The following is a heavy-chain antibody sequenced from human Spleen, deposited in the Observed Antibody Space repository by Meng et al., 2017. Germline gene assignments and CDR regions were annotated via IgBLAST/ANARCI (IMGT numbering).Heavy chain of an antibody. Sequence: QGEFLAWGAGLLKPSETLSLTCAVYGGSFSGYYWSWIRQPPGKGLEWIGEINHSGSTNYNPSLKSRVTISVDTSKNQFSLKLSSVTAADTAVYYCARPGGELGIHNWFDPWGQGTLVTVSS. CDR3: ARPGGELGIHNWFDP. J-gene: IGHJ5*02. CDR2: INHSGST. V-gene: IGHV4-34*01. D-gene: IGHD7-27*01. CDR1: GGSFSGYY.